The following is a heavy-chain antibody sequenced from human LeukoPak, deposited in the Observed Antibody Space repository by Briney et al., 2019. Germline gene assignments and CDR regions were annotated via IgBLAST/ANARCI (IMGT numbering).Heavy chain of an antibody. V-gene: IGHV4-38-2*02. Sequence: SETLSLTCTVSGYSISSGYYWGWIRQPPGKGLEWIGSIYHSGSTYYNPSLKSRVTISVDTSKNQFSLKLSSVTAADTAVYYCARERWLQRIRYFDYWGQGTLVTVSS. CDR1: GYSISSGYY. CDR2: IYHSGST. CDR3: ARERWLQRIRYFDY. D-gene: IGHD5-24*01. J-gene: IGHJ4*02.